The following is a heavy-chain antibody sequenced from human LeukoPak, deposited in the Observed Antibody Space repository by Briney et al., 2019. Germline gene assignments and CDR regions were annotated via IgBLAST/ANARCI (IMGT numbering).Heavy chain of an antibody. CDR2: INHSGST. J-gene: IGHJ4*02. Sequence: PSETLSLTCAVYGGSFSGYYWSWIRQPPGKGLEWIGEINHSGSTNYNPSLKSRVTISVDTSKNQFSLKLSPVTAADTAVYYCARVFDYSYGYGVGFDYWGQGTLVTVSS. CDR3: ARVFDYSYGYGVGFDY. CDR1: GGSFSGYY. V-gene: IGHV4-34*01. D-gene: IGHD5-18*01.